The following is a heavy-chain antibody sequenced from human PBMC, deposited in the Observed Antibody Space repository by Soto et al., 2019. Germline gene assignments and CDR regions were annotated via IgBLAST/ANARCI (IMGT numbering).Heavy chain of an antibody. CDR1: GGTFSSYA. CDR2: IIPIFGTA. Sequence: QVQLVQSGAEVKKPGSSVKVSCKASGGTFSSYAISWVRQAPGQGLEWMGGIIPIFGTANYAQKFQGRVTITAHESTSTAYMELSSLRSEDTDVYYCAREPDPTVATVPEDWFDPWGQGTLVTVSS. D-gene: IGHD5-12*01. CDR3: AREPDPTVATVPEDWFDP. J-gene: IGHJ5*02. V-gene: IGHV1-69*01.